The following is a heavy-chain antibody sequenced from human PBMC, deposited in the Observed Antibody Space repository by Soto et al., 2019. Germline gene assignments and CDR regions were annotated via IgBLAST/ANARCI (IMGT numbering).Heavy chain of an antibody. CDR1: GFSVKSYA. Sequence: EVQLLESGGGLVQPGGSLRLSCAASGFSVKSYAMSWVRQAPGKGLEWVSHIGGAGDSTYYADSVKGRFTISRDNSKKTVYLQMESLRAEDTAVYYCTGATYLDYWGQGTLVTVSS. CDR3: TGATYLDY. V-gene: IGHV3-23*01. J-gene: IGHJ4*02. CDR2: IGGAGDST.